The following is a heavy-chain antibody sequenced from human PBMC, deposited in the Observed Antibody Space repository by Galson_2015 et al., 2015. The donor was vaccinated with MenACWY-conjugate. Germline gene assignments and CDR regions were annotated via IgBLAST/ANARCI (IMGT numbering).Heavy chain of an antibody. J-gene: IGHJ4*02. V-gene: IGHV3-30*03. CDR3: ARVLSSGWTREFDY. Sequence: SLRPSCAASGFTFSHYGMPWVRQAPGKGLEWVTAISYDGNNKYSADSVKGRFTISRDNSKNTVSLQMNGLTTEDTAVYFCARVLSSGWTREFDYWGQGTLVAVSS. CDR1: GFTFSHYG. CDR2: ISYDGNNK. D-gene: IGHD6-19*01.